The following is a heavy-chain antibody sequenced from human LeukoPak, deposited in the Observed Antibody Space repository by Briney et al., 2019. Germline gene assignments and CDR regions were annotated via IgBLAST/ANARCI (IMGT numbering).Heavy chain of an antibody. V-gene: IGHV4-38-2*01. J-gene: IGHJ4*02. CDR3: ARRDTARTILS. D-gene: IGHD5-18*01. CDR1: GYSISSGYY. CDR2: IYHSGST. Sequence: SETLSLTCAVSGYSISSGYYWGWIRQPPGKGLEWIGSIYHSGSTYYNPSLKSRVTISVDTSKNQSSLKLSSVTAADTAVYYCARRDTARTILSWGQGTLVTVSS.